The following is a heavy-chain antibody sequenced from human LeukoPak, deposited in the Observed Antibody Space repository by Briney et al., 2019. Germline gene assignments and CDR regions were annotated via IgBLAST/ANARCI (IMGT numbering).Heavy chain of an antibody. J-gene: IGHJ6*02. Sequence: KPSETLSLTCAVYGGSFSGYYWSWIRQPPGKGLEWIGEINHSGSTNYNPSLESRVTISVDTSKNQFSLKLSSVPAADTAVYYCARGRLKQWLVRYADYYYGMDVWGQGTTVTVSS. CDR3: ARGRLKQWLVRYADYYYGMDV. CDR2: INHSGST. D-gene: IGHD6-19*01. V-gene: IGHV4-34*01. CDR1: GGSFSGYY.